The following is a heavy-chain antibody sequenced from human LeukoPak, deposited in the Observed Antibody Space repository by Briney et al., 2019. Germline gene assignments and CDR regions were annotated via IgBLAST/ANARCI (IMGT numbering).Heavy chain of an antibody. Sequence: PGGSLRLSCAATGFTFSSYGMNWVRQAPGKGLEWVSAISGSGFSTYYADSVKGRFTISRDNSKNTLYLQINSLTAEDTAVYFCGRDSRWAQPDYWGQGTLVTVSS. CDR3: GRDSRWAQPDY. CDR1: GFTFSSYG. CDR2: ISGSGFST. V-gene: IGHV3-23*01. J-gene: IGHJ4*02. D-gene: IGHD5-24*01.